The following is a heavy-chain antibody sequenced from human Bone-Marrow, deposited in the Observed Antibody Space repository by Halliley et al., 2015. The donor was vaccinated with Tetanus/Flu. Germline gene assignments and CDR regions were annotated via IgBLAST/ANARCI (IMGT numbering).Heavy chain of an antibody. V-gene: IGHV1-69*01. CDR2: IIPISGTT. CDR3: ASRRPQMASISAWYFDL. J-gene: IGHJ2*01. CDR1: GGTVSSYA. D-gene: IGHD3-10*01. Sequence: QLVQSGAEVKKPGSSVKVSCKASGGTVSSYAISWVRQAPGQGLEWMGGIIPISGTTNYAQKFQGRVTITADESTRTAFMELRSLISGDPAVYYCASRRPQMASISAWYFDLRGRGTLVTVSA.